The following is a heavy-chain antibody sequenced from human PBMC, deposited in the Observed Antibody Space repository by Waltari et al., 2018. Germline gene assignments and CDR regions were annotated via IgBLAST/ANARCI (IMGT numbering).Heavy chain of an antibody. J-gene: IGHJ4*02. CDR3: AREHYGILTGYRGGFDY. D-gene: IGHD3-9*01. V-gene: IGHV3-48*03. CDR2: CCSCNSNK. Sequence: QVQCEGLACLSFCCSCNSNKYYAGSVTCRFTIARANGKNSVYLQMNSLRVEDTAFYYCAREHYGILTGYRGGFDYWGLGTLVTVSS.